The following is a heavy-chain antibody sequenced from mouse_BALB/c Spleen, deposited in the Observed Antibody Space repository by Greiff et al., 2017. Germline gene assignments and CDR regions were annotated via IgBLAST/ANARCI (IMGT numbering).Heavy chain of an antibody. CDR2: IRLKSNNYAT. V-gene: IGHV6-6*02. J-gene: IGHJ3*01. CDR3: SRYDAWFAY. CDR1: GFTFSNYW. D-gene: IGHD2-12*01. Sequence: EVQLVESGGGLVQPGGSMKLSCVASGFTFSNYWMNWVRQSPEKGLEWVAEIRLKSNNYATHYAESVKGRFTISRDDSKSSVYLQMNSLRAEDTGIYYCSRYDAWFAYWGPGTLVTVSA.